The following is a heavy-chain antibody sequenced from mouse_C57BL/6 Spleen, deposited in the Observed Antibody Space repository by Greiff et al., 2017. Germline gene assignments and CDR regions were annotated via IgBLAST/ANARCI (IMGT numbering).Heavy chain of an antibody. CDR1: GYTFTDYE. CDR3: TRRVLGGCSYFDY. CDR2: IDPETGGT. D-gene: IGHD3-1*01. J-gene: IGHJ2*01. Sequence: QVQLQQSGAELVRPGASVTLSCKASGYTFTDYEMHWVKQTPVHGLEWIGAIDPETGGTAYNQKFKGKAILTADKSSSTAYMELRSLTSEDSAVYYCTRRVLGGCSYFDYWGQGTTLTVSS. V-gene: IGHV1-15*01.